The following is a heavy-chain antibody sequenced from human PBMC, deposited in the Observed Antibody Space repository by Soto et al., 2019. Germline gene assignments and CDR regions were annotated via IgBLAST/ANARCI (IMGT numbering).Heavy chain of an antibody. Sequence: EVQLLESGGGLVQPGGSLRLSCAASGFTFSSYAMRWVRQAPGKGLEWVSAISGSCGSTYYADSVKGRFTISRDNYKNTLYMQMNSLRAEETAVYYCARRGSGSYYDYWGQGTLVTVSS. J-gene: IGHJ4*02. CDR3: ARRGSGSYYDY. V-gene: IGHV3-23*01. D-gene: IGHD1-26*01. CDR1: GFTFSSYA. CDR2: ISGSCGST.